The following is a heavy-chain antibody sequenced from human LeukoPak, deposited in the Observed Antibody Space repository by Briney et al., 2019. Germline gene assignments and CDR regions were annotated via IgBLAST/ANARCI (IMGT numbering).Heavy chain of an antibody. J-gene: IGHJ4*02. V-gene: IGHV3-74*01. D-gene: IGHD5-24*01. CDR1: GFTFSSYW. CDR3: ARDGSHYNLDY. CDR2: INNDGSWI. Sequence: GGSLRLSCAASGFTFSSYWMSWVRQAPGKGLEWVSRINNDGSWINYADSVKGRFAVSRDNAKNTLNLQMNSLRAEDTAVYFCARDGSHYNLDYWGQGSWSPSPQ.